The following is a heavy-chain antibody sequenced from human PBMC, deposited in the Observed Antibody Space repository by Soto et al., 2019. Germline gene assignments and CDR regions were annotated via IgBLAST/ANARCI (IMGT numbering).Heavy chain of an antibody. CDR1: GYTFTSYA. J-gene: IGHJ4*02. V-gene: IGHV1-3*01. CDR3: ARGGITIFGVVPYYFDY. Sequence: ASVKVSCKASGYTFTSYAMHWVRQAPGQRLEWMGWINAGNGNTKYSQKFQGRVTITRDTSASTAHMELSSLRSEDTAVYYCARGGITIFGVVPYYFDYWGQGTLVTVSS. CDR2: INAGNGNT. D-gene: IGHD3-3*01.